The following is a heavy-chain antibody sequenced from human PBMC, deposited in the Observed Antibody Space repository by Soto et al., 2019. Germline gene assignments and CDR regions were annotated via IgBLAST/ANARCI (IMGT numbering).Heavy chain of an antibody. Sequence: EVQLVESGGNLVQPGGSLRLSCAASGFTFSNYWMTWVRQSPGKGLEWVANIKEDGSEQFYVDSVKGRFTISRDNAKNSLYLQMNSLRVEDTAVYYCARDAEDRPLGYLGQGTLVAVSS. V-gene: IGHV3-7*01. CDR1: GFTFSNYW. CDR2: IKEDGSEQ. CDR3: ARDAEDRPLGY. D-gene: IGHD3-22*01. J-gene: IGHJ4*02.